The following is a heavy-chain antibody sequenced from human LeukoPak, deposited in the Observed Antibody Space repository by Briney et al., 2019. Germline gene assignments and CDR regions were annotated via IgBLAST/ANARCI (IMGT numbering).Heavy chain of an antibody. V-gene: IGHV4-59*08. Sequence: SETLSLTCTVSGGSISSCYWSWIRQPPGKGLEWIGYIYYSGSTNYNPSLKSRVTISVDTSKNQFSLKLSSVTAADTAVYYCARHGDFWSGYHLGYWGQGTLVTVSS. D-gene: IGHD3-3*01. CDR2: IYYSGST. CDR3: ARHGDFWSGYHLGY. CDR1: GGSISSCY. J-gene: IGHJ4*02.